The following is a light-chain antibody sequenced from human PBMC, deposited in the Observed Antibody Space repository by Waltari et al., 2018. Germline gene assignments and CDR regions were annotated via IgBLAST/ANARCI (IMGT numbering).Light chain of an antibody. J-gene: IGLJ3*02. Sequence: SYELTQPPSVSVSPGQTASITCSGDKLGDKYACWYQQKPGQSPGLVIYQDSKRPSGIPGRFSGSNSGNTATLTISGTQAMDEADYYCQAWDSSPWVFGGGTKLTVL. CDR2: QDS. V-gene: IGLV3-1*01. CDR1: KLGDKY. CDR3: QAWDSSPWV.